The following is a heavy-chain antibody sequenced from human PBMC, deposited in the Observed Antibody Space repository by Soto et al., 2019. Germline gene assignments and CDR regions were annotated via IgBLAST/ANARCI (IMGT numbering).Heavy chain of an antibody. CDR2: INHSGST. V-gene: IGHV4-34*01. CDR3: ARAQRSYRPLDY. CDR1: GGSFSGYY. Sequence: PSETLSLTCAVYGGSFSGYYWSWIRQPPGKGLEWIGEINHSGSTNYNPSLKSRVTISVDTSKNQFSLKLSSVTAADTAVYYCARAQRSYRPLDYWGQGTLVTVSS. J-gene: IGHJ4*02. D-gene: IGHD2-2*02.